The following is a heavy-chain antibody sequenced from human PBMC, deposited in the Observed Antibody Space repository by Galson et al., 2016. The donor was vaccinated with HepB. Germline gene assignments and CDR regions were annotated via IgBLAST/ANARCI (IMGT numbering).Heavy chain of an antibody. CDR1: GFTFSSYG. D-gene: IGHD1-26*01. J-gene: IGHJ6*02. CDR2: IWYDGTNK. CDR3: ARDSGWELYNYYGMDV. Sequence: SLRLSCAASGFTFSSYGMHWVRQAPGKGLEWVAVIWYDGTNKYSADSVKGRFTISRDNSKNTLYLEMNSLRAEDTAVYYCARDSGWELYNYYGMDVWGQGTTVTVSS. V-gene: IGHV3-33*01.